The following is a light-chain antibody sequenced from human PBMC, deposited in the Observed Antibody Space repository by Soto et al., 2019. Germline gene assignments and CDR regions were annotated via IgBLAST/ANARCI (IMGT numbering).Light chain of an antibody. V-gene: IGKV3-20*01. CDR3: QQYGRSPWT. J-gene: IGKJ1*01. CDR1: QSISSSY. Sequence: EIVLTQSPGTLSLSPGDRATLSCRASQSISSSYLAWYQQKPGQAPRLLIYGASSGTTGIPDRFSGSGSGTDFTLTISRLEPEVFAVYYCQQYGRSPWTFGQGTKVEVK. CDR2: GAS.